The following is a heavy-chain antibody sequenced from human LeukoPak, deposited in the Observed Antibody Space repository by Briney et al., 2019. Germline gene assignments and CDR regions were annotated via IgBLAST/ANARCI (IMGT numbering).Heavy chain of an antibody. CDR1: GFTFSDYY. V-gene: IGHV3-11*01. Sequence: GGSLRISCAASGFTFSDYYMSWIRQAPGKGLEWVSYISSSGSTIYYADSVKGRFTISRDNAKNSLYLQMNSRRAEDTAVYYWARDRGGGDYYDSSGYPPPLFDPWGQGTLVTVSS. CDR3: ARDRGGGDYYDSSGYPPPLFDP. D-gene: IGHD3-22*01. J-gene: IGHJ5*02. CDR2: ISSSGSTI.